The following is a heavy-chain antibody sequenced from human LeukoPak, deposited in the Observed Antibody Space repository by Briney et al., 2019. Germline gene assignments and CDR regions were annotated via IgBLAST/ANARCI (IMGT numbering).Heavy chain of an antibody. CDR1: GYTFTGYY. D-gene: IGHD3-9*01. J-gene: IGHJ4*02. V-gene: IGHV1-2*02. CDR3: ARGPVLRYFDWLLSPLDY. CDR2: INPNSGGT. Sequence: ASVKVSCKASGYTFTGYYMHWVRQAPGQGLEWMGWINPNSGGTNYAQKFQGRVTMTRDTSISTAYMELSRLRSDDTAVYYCARGPVLRYFDWLLSPLDYWGQGTLVTVSS.